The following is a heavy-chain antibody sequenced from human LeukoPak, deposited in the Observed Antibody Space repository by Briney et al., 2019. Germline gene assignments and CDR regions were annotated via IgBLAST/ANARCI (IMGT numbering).Heavy chain of an antibody. CDR1: GGSMSSSSYY. Sequence: SETLSLTCTVSGGSMSSSSYYWGWIRQSPGKGLEWIGSIYYSGANHYNPSLKSRVTMSVDTSKNQFSVKLTSVTATDTAVYYCVRVRGYWLVRDYLDYWGQGTQVTVSS. J-gene: IGHJ4*02. CDR3: VRVRGYWLVRDYLDY. D-gene: IGHD6-19*01. CDR2: IYYSGAN. V-gene: IGHV4-39*02.